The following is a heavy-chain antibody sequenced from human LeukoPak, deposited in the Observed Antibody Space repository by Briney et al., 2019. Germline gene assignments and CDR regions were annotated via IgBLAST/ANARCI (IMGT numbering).Heavy chain of an antibody. D-gene: IGHD4-17*01. V-gene: IGHV1-8*03. CDR3: ARGADGDYYDAFDI. Sequence: ASVKVSCKASGYTFTSYDINWVRQATGQGLEWMGWMNPNSGNTGYAQKFQGRVTITADKSTSTAYMELSSLRSEDTAVYYCARGADGDYYDAFDIWGQGTMVTVSS. J-gene: IGHJ3*02. CDR1: GYTFTSYD. CDR2: MNPNSGNT.